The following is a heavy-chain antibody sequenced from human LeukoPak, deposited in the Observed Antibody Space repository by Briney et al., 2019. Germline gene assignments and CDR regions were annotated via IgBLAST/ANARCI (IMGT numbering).Heavy chain of an antibody. Sequence: SETLSLTCNVSTGSISSRSYYWGWIRQPPGKGLEWIGSIYYSGSTYYNPSLKSRVTISVDTSKNQFSLKLSSVTAADTAVYYCARQGAFNYWGQGTLVTVSS. CDR3: ARQGAFNY. J-gene: IGHJ4*02. D-gene: IGHD3-16*01. CDR1: TGSISSRSYY. CDR2: IYYSGST. V-gene: IGHV4-39*01.